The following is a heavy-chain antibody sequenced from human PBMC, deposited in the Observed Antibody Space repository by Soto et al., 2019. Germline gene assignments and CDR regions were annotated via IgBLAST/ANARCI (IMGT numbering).Heavy chain of an antibody. CDR1: GGSMSNHY. Sequence: QVQLQESGPGLVKPSETLSLTCTVSGGSMSNHYWSWIRQSPGKGLEWIGYIYYNGNTNYNPSLKSRVTLSVDTSRNQISLKLTSVTAADTAVYYCTRANWYSEYWGQGTLVTVSS. CDR2: IYYNGNT. D-gene: IGHD7-27*01. CDR3: TRANWYSEY. J-gene: IGHJ4*02. V-gene: IGHV4-59*11.